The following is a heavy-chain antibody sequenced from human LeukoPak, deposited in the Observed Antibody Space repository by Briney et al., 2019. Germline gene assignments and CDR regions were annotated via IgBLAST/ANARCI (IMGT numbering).Heavy chain of an antibody. Sequence: SVKVSCKASGGTFSSYAISWVRQAPGQGLEWMGGIIAIFGTANYAQKFQGRVTITTDESTSTAYMELSSLRSEDTAVYYCARGPAGRITMVRGVTTYYYYYMDVWGKGTTVTVSS. V-gene: IGHV1-69*05. CDR3: ARGPAGRITMVRGVTTYYYYYMDV. CDR1: GGTFSSYA. D-gene: IGHD3-10*01. J-gene: IGHJ6*03. CDR2: IIAIFGTA.